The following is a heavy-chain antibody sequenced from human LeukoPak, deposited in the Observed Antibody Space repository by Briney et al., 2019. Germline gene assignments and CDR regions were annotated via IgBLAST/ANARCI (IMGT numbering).Heavy chain of an antibody. J-gene: IGHJ3*02. CDR1: GFTFSNAW. CDR2: IKSKIDGGTT. V-gene: IGHV3-15*01. D-gene: IGHD2-2*01. CDR3: TTPPGGYCSSTSCPRAFDI. Sequence: GGSLRLSCAASGFTFSNAWMSWVRQAPGKGLEWVGRIKSKIDGGTTDYAAPVKGRFTISRDDSKNTLYLQMNSLKTEDTAVYYCTTPPGGYCSSTSCPRAFDIWGQGTMVTVSS.